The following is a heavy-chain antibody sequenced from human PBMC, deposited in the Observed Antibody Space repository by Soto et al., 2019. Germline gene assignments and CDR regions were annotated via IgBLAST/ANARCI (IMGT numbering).Heavy chain of an antibody. CDR3: ARQGPGYSSHGGFDP. D-gene: IGHD6-19*01. J-gene: IGHJ5*02. V-gene: IGHV4-39*01. CDR1: GGSISSSSYY. CDR2: IYYSGST. Sequence: PSETLSLTCTVSGGSISSSSYYWGWIRQPPGKGLEWIGSIYYSGSTYYNPSLKSRVTISVDTSKNQFSLKLSSVTAADTAVYYCARQGPGYSSHGGFDPWGQGTLVTVSS.